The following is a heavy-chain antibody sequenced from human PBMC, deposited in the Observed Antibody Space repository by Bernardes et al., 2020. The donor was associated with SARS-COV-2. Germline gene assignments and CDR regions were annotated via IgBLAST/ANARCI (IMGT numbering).Heavy chain of an antibody. Sequence: GGSLRLSCTASGFTFSDYYMTWVRQAPGKGLEWLSYISSSASRYTNYADSVKGRLTISRDNAKNSVYLHMNSLTAEDTGIYYCVRDGRHDNGPLDLWGQGTMVTVSS. V-gene: IGHV3-11*06. D-gene: IGHD3-16*01. CDR1: GFTFSDYY. CDR2: ISSSASR. J-gene: IGHJ3*01. CDR3: VRDGRHDNGPLDL.